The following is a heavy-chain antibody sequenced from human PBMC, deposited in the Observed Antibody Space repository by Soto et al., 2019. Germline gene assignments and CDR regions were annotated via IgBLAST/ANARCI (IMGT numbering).Heavy chain of an antibody. V-gene: IGHV3-48*03. CDR3: ARDIDNRDYYYGLDV. D-gene: IGHD1-20*01. CDR2: ISNSGNTI. J-gene: IGHJ6*02. CDR1: GFFFKNYE. Sequence: PWGSLRLSCVASGFFFKNYEISCVRHSALKWREWISYISNSGNTIYVADSMRGRFTISRDNAKNSLFLQMNSLRADDTAVYYCARDIDNRDYYYGLDVWGQGTTVTVSS.